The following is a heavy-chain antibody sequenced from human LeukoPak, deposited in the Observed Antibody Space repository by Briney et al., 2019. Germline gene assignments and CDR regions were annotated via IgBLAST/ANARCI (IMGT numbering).Heavy chain of an antibody. J-gene: IGHJ6*03. CDR2: INPNSGGT. V-gene: IGHV1-2*02. Sequence: ASVKVSCKASGYTFTGYYMHWVRQAPGQGLEWMGWINPNSGGTNYAQKFQGRVTMTGDTSISTAYMELSRLRSDDTAVYYCARGAITMVRSYYYYYMDGWGKGTTVTIAS. CDR3: ARGAITMVRSYYYYYMDG. CDR1: GYTFTGYY. D-gene: IGHD3-10*01.